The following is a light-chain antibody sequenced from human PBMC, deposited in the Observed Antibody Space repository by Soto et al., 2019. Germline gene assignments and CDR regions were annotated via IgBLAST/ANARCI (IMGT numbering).Light chain of an antibody. CDR1: QDISNY. CDR3: QQYANLPPT. CDR2: DAS. J-gene: IGKJ4*01. V-gene: IGKV1-33*01. Sequence: DIQMTQSPSSLSVSVGDRVTITCQASQDISNYLNWYQQKPGKAPKFLIYDASNWETGVPSRFSGSGSGTDFTLTISSLQPEDIATYYCQQYANLPPTFGGGTKVEIK.